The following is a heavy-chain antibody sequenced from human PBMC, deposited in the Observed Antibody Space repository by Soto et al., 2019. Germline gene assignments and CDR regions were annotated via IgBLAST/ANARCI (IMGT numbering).Heavy chain of an antibody. CDR1: GGSISSSSYY. Sequence: QLQLQESGPGLVKPSETLSLTCTVSGGSISSSSYYWGWIRQPPGKGLEWIGSICYSGSTFYNPSLKSRVTISVDTSKNQFSLKLSSVTAADTAVYYCATFYGDYVSYWGQGTLVTVSS. J-gene: IGHJ4*02. CDR2: ICYSGST. V-gene: IGHV4-39*01. D-gene: IGHD4-17*01. CDR3: ATFYGDYVSY.